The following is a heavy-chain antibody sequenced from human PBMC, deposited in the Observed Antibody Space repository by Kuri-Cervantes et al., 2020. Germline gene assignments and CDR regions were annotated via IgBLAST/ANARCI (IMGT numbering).Heavy chain of an antibody. J-gene: IGHJ6*02. Sequence: GGSLRLSCAASGFTFSNYGMHWVRQAPGKGLEWVAVISYDGSYKYYAGSVKGRFTISRDNSKNTLYLQMNSLRAEDTAVYYCAEDLDGWLQLNYGMDVWGQGTTVTVSS. V-gene: IGHV3-30*18. CDR3: AEDLDGWLQLNYGMDV. CDR1: GFTFSNYG. D-gene: IGHD5-24*01. CDR2: ISYDGSYK.